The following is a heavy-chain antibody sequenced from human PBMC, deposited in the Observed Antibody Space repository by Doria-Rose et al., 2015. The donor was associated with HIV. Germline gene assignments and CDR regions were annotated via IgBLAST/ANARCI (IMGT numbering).Heavy chain of an antibody. Sequence: NWWGWVRLPPGKGLEWIGEIFHSGSTNYKPSLKSRVTISVDKSKNQFSVKLNSVTAADTAVYYCARLQVFSDWGAFDIWGQGTLVTVSS. J-gene: IGHJ3*02. CDR1: NW. CDR3: ARLQVFSDWGAFDI. V-gene: IGHV4-4*02. CDR2: IFHSGST. D-gene: IGHD3-16*01.